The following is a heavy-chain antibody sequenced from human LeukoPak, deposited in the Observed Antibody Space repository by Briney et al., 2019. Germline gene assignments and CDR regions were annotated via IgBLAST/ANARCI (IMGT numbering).Heavy chain of an antibody. Sequence: PGGSLRLSCAASGFTFSSYAMSWVRQAPGKGLEWVSAISGSGGSTYYADSVKGRFTISRDNSKNTLYLHMNSLRAEDTAVYYCASYDSSGYAFFDYWGQGTLVTVSS. CDR3: ASYDSSGYAFFDY. V-gene: IGHV3-23*01. D-gene: IGHD3-22*01. CDR1: GFTFSSYA. J-gene: IGHJ4*02. CDR2: ISGSGGST.